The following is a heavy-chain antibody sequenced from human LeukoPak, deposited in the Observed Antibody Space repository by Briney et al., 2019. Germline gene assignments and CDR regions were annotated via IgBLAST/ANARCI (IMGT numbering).Heavy chain of an antibody. J-gene: IGHJ6*02. V-gene: IGHV1-18*01. CDR1: GYTFTSYG. D-gene: IGHD6-25*01. CDR2: ISAYNGNT. Sequence: ASVKVSCKASGYTFTSYGISWVRQAPGQGLEWMGWISAYNGNTNYAQKLQGRVTMNTDTSTSTAYMELRSLRSDDTAVYYCARDGGLTYYYGTDVWGQGTTVTVSS. CDR3: ARDGGLTYYYGTDV.